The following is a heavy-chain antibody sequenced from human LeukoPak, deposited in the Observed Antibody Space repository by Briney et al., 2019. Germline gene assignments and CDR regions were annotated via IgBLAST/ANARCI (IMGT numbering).Heavy chain of an antibody. CDR1: GYSISSGYY. D-gene: IGHD3-16*02. V-gene: IGHV4-38-2*02. CDR2: IYYSGST. CDR3: ARARYDYVWGSYRSRGSYYYMDV. Sequence: PSETLSLTCTVSGYSISSGYYWGWIRQPPGKGLEWIGSIYYSGSTYYNPSLKSRVTISVDTSKNQFSLKLSSVTAADTAVYYCARARYDYVWGSYRSRGSYYYMDVWGKGTTVTVSS. J-gene: IGHJ6*03.